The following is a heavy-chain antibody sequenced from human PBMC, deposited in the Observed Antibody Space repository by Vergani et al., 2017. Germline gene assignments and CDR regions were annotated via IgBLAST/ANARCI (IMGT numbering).Heavy chain of an antibody. CDR2: ISYGGTQK. Sequence: QVHLVESGGGVVQPGRSLRLSCVVSGFTSSYYGMHWVRQAPGKGLEGVAVISYGGTQKYYADSVKGRFTISRDNSKSTLYLQMNSLRTEDTAVYYCATKSCGTPGCQIGYFREWGQGTLVTVSS. V-gene: IGHV3-30*03. D-gene: IGHD1-1*01. CDR1: GFTSSYYG. CDR3: ATKSCGTPGCQIGYFRE. J-gene: IGHJ1*01.